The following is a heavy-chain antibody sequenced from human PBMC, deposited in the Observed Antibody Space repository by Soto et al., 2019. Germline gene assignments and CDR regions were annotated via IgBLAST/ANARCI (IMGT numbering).Heavy chain of an antibody. CDR2: ISSSSSYI. V-gene: IGHV3-21*01. J-gene: IGHJ6*04. Sequence: PGGSLRLSCAASGFTFSSYSMNWVRQAPGKGLEWVSSISSSSSYIYYADSVKGRFTISRDNAKNSLYLQMNSLRAEDTAVYYCARDHLFNYYYYGMDVWGKGTTVTVSS. CDR3: ARDHLFNYYYYGMDV. CDR1: GFTFSSYS.